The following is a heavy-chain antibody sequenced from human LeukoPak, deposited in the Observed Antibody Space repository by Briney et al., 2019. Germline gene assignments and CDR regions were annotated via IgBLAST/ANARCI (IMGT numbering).Heavy chain of an antibody. CDR1: GGSISSYY. CDR2: IYYSGST. V-gene: IGHV4-59*01. D-gene: IGHD5-18*01. J-gene: IGHJ6*03. CDR3: ARLPGYSYGLYYYYYMDV. Sequence: PSETLSLTCTVSGGSISSYYWSWIRQPPGKGLEWIGYIYYSGSTNYNPSLKSRVTISVDTSKNQFSLKLSSVTAADTAVYYCARLPGYSYGLYYYYYMDVWGKGTTVTVSS.